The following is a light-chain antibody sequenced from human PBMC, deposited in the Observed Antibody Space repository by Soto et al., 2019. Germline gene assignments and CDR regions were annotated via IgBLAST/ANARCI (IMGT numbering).Light chain of an antibody. CDR3: QQSYRTPWT. J-gene: IGKJ1*01. CDR1: QSISSY. V-gene: IGKV1-39*01. CDR2: AAS. Sequence: DIQMTQSPSSLSASVGDRVTITCRASQSISSYLNWYQQKPGKAPKLLIYAASSLQSGVPSRFSGSGSGTDFTLTISRLQPEEFSTYYCQQSYRTPWTFGQGTKVEIK.